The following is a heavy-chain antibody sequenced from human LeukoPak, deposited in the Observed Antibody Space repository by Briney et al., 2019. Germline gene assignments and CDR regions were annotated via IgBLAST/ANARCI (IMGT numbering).Heavy chain of an antibody. D-gene: IGHD4/OR15-4a*01. J-gene: IGHJ4*02. CDR1: GFTVSSNS. Sequence: GGSLRLSCTVSGFTVSSNSMSWVRQAPGKGLEWVSFIYSGTIHYSDSVKGRFTISRDNSKNTLYLQMNSLRAEDTAVYYCARRAGAYSHPYDYWGQGTLVAVSS. CDR3: ARRAGAYSHPYDY. CDR2: IYSGTI. V-gene: IGHV3-53*01.